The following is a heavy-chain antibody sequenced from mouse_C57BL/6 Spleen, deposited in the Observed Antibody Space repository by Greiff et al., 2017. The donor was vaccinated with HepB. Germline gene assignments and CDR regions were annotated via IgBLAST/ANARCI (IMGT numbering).Heavy chain of an antibody. D-gene: IGHD2-4*01. CDR3: ARDGGLRGFDY. J-gene: IGHJ2*01. Sequence: EVKLMESGPGLVKPSQSLSLTCSVTGYSITSGYYWNWIRQFPGNKLEWMGYISYDGSNNYNPSLKNRISITRDTSKNQFFLKLNSVTTEDTATYYCARDGGLRGFDYWGQGTTLTVSS. CDR1: GYSITSGYY. CDR2: ISYDGSN. V-gene: IGHV3-6*01.